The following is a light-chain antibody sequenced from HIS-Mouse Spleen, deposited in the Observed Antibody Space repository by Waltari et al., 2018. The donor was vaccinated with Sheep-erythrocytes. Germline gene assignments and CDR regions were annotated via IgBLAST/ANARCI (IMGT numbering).Light chain of an antibody. J-gene: IGLJ1*01. CDR1: KLGDKY. V-gene: IGLV3-1*01. Sequence: SYELTQPPSVSVSPGQTASITCSGDKLGDKYACWYQQKPGQSPVLVIYQDSKRPSGTPERFSGSNSGNTATLTTSWLQAEDEADYYCSSSTSSSTLYVFGTGTKVTVL. CDR2: QDS. CDR3: SSSTSSSTLYV.